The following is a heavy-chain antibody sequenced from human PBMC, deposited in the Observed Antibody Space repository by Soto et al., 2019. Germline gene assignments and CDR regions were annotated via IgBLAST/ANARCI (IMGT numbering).Heavy chain of an antibody. Sequence: GESLKTSFQGSGYSFSNFWIGWVRQMPGEGLEWMGLMYPTTSDSRYSPSFQGQVTISVDTSTSTGYLQWSSLKASDTAMYYCVTTRDGTTYFGYWGQGTLVTVSS. CDR2: MYPTTSDS. CDR1: GYSFSNFW. V-gene: IGHV5-51*01. D-gene: IGHD3-3*01. J-gene: IGHJ4*02. CDR3: VTTRDGTTYFGY.